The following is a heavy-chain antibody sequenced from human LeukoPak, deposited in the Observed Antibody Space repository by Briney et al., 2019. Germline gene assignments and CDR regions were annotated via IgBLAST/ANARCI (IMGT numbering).Heavy chain of an antibody. Sequence: ASVKVSCKASGYTFTSYDINWVRQATGQGLEWMGWMNPNSGNTGYAQKFQGRVTMTRNTSISTAYMELSSLRSEDTAVYYCARHSSSWYGYYYGMDVWGQGTTVTVSS. J-gene: IGHJ6*02. CDR2: MNPNSGNT. CDR3: ARHSSSWYGYYYGMDV. V-gene: IGHV1-8*01. CDR1: GYTFTSYD. D-gene: IGHD6-13*01.